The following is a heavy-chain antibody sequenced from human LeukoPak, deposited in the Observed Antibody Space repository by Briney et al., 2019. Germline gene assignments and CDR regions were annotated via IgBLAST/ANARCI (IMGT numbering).Heavy chain of an antibody. J-gene: IGHJ6*02. CDR2: ISWNSGSI. D-gene: IGHD2-2*01. CDR1: GFTFDDYA. CDR3: AKDIGIVVVLAAIGGMDV. V-gene: IGHV3-9*01. Sequence: GGSLRLSCAASGFTFDDYAMHWVRQAPGKGLEWVSGISWNSGSIGYADSVKGRFTISRDNAKNSLYLQMNSLRAEDTALYYCAKDIGIVVVLAAIGGMDVWGQGTTVTVSS.